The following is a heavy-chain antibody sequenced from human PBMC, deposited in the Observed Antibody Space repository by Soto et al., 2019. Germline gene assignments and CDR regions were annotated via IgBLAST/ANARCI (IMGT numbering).Heavy chain of an antibody. J-gene: IGHJ6*02. Sequence: QVQLVQSGAEVKKPGASVKVSCKASGYTFTSYVISWVRQAPGQGLEWMGWISAYNGNTKYAQKLQGRVTMTTDTDTSTAYMELRSLRSDDTAVYYCARDGRGSYPDGYYYGMDVWGQGTTVTVSS. CDR1: GYTFTSYV. CDR3: ARDGRGSYPDGYYYGMDV. CDR2: ISAYNGNT. D-gene: IGHD1-26*01. V-gene: IGHV1-18*01.